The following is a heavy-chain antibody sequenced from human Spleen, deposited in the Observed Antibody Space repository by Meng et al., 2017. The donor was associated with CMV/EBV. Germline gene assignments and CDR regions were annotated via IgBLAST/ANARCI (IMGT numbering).Heavy chain of an antibody. V-gene: IGHV3-74*01. CDR1: GFTFSSYW. D-gene: IGHD7-27*01. CDR2: INDDGSRT. CDR3: ARGLSGDLYYFDY. J-gene: IGHJ4*02. Sequence: CAASGFTFSSYWRHWVRQAPEKGLVWVTRINDDGSRTNYADSVKGRFSVSRDNAKNTLYLQMNSLRAEDTAVYYCARGLSGDLYYFDYWGQGTLVTVSS.